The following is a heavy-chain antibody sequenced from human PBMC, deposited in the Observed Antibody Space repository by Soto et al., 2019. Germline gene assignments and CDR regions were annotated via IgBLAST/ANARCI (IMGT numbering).Heavy chain of an antibody. CDR3: AKNLLVTIQDGSDI. CDR1: GYTFSKYY. V-gene: IGHV1-2*02. J-gene: IGHJ3*02. CDR2: IPPSSGVT. D-gene: IGHD2-2*01. Sequence: ASVKVSCKSSGYTFSKYYLHWVRQAPGQGLEWMGWIPPSSGVTNYARKFQGRVTMTRDTSTSTAYLGLSRLRSDDTAVYYCAKNLLVTIQDGSDIWGQGTMVTVSS.